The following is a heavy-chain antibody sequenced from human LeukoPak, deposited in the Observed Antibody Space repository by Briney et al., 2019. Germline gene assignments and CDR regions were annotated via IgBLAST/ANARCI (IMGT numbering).Heavy chain of an antibody. J-gene: IGHJ3*02. CDR1: GFTLTDAW. CDR3: TKFFLGRRDYVWESYRYLAFDI. Sequence: GGSRRLSCAAWGFTLTDAWVMWVRHPPGKGLECVGHLKSKTGGGTRDDAAPVEGRFTISRDGSKNTLYLQMNRLKTEDTAVYSCTKFFLGRRDYVWESYRYLAFDIWGHGPMVTVSS. D-gene: IGHD3-16*02. CDR2: LKSKTGGGTR. V-gene: IGHV3-15*01.